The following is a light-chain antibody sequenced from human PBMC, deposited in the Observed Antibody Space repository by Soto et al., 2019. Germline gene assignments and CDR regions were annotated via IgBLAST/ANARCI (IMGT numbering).Light chain of an antibody. J-gene: IGLJ2*01. Sequence: QSALTQPASLSGSPGQSITISCTGTSSDVGGSGLVSWYQFHPGKAPKLLIFEGFKRPSGISNRFSGSKSGSTASLTISGLQAEDEADYYCCSYACRSTGNVVFGGGTKVTVL. V-gene: IGLV2-23*01. CDR2: EGF. CDR1: SSDVGGSGL. CDR3: CSYACRSTGNVV.